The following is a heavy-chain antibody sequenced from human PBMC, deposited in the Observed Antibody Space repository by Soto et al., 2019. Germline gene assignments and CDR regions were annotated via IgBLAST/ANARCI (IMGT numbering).Heavy chain of an antibody. CDR1: GFTFSSYA. CDR3: ARRSSSWYFDY. J-gene: IGHJ4*02. Sequence: QLESGGGLVQPGGSLRLSCAASGFTFSSYAMNWVRQAPGKGLEWVSVISGSDGSTYYADSVKGRFTISRDNSKNTLNLQMNSLRAEDTAVYYCARRSSSWYFDYWGQGTLVTVSS. CDR2: ISGSDGST. V-gene: IGHV3-23*01. D-gene: IGHD6-13*01.